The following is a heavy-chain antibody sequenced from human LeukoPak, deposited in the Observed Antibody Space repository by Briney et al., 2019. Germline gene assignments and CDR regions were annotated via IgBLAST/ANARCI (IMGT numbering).Heavy chain of an antibody. V-gene: IGHV3-30*18. D-gene: IGHD1-26*01. CDR3: VKGIEWELLPGFDY. CDR2: ISYDGSNK. CDR1: GFTFSSYG. J-gene: IGHJ4*02. Sequence: GGSLRLSCAASGFTFSSYGMHWVRQAPGKGLEWVAVISYDGSNKYYADSVKGRFTISRDNSKNTLYLQMNSLRTEDTAVYYCVKGIEWELLPGFDYWGQGTLVTVSS.